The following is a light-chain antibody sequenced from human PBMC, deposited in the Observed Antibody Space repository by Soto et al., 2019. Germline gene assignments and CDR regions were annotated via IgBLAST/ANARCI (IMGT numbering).Light chain of an antibody. J-gene: IGKJ1*01. CDR2: DAS. Sequence: DIQMTQSPTTLSASIGDRVTITCLASESIRTWLAWYQHKPGKAPKFLIYDASTLESGVPSRFSGSGSGTEFTLTISSLQPDDFATYYCQQYNNYPRTFGQGTKVDI. CDR3: QQYNNYPRT. V-gene: IGKV1-5*01. CDR1: ESIRTW.